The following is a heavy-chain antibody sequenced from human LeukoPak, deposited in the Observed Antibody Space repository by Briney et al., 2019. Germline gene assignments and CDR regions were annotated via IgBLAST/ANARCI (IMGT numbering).Heavy chain of an antibody. J-gene: IGHJ3*02. V-gene: IGHV1-8*03. CDR3: ARGELRSFDWLFSTTGIDAFDI. CDR2: MNPNSGNT. D-gene: IGHD3-9*01. CDR1: GYTFTSYD. Sequence: ASVKVSCKASGYTFTSYDINWVRQATGQGLEWMGWMNPNSGNTGYAQKFQGRVTITRNTSISTAYMELSSLRSEDTAVYYCARGELRSFDWLFSTTGIDAFDIWGQGTMVTVSS.